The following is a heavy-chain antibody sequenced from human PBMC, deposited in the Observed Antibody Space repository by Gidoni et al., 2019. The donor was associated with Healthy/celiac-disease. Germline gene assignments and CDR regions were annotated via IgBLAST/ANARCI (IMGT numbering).Heavy chain of an antibody. Sequence: EVQLVESGGGLVQPGGSLRLSCAASGFTFSIYWMHWVRQAPGKGLVWVSRIKRDGSSTSYADSVKGRFTISRDNAKNTLYLQMNSLRAEDTAVYYCAREGIAAAGTRVYYYYGMDVWGQGTTVTVSS. CDR1: GFTFSIYW. CDR2: IKRDGSST. CDR3: AREGIAAAGTRVYYYYGMDV. D-gene: IGHD6-13*01. V-gene: IGHV3-74*01. J-gene: IGHJ6*02.